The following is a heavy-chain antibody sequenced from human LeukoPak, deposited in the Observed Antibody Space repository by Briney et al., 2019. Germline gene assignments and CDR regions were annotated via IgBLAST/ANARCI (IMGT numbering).Heavy chain of an antibody. CDR3: ARASARYYGVDV. J-gene: IGHJ6*02. CDR1: GYTFINSY. V-gene: IGHV1-2*02. D-gene: IGHD1-14*01. Sequence: GASVKVSCKASGYTFINSYIHWVRQAPGQGLEWMGWINPNGGDTNYAQNFQGRVTMTRDTSIGTAYMELSSLTSDDTAIYYCARASARYYGVDVWGQGTTVTVSS. CDR2: INPNGGDT.